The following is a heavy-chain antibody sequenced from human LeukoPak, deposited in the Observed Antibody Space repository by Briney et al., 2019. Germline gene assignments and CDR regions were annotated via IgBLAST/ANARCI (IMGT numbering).Heavy chain of an antibody. J-gene: IGHJ4*02. CDR3: AKDMNSWRDGSGLGDYFDY. V-gene: IGHV3-23*01. CDR1: GLTFSSYV. D-gene: IGHD6-19*01. CDR2: TSGSGRSI. Sequence: GGSLRLSCAASGLTFSSYVMSWVRQAPGKGLEWVSGTSGSGRSIHYADSVKGRFTISRGNSKNTLYLQMNSLRADDTAVYYCAKDMNSWRDGSGLGDYFDYWGQGTLVTVSS.